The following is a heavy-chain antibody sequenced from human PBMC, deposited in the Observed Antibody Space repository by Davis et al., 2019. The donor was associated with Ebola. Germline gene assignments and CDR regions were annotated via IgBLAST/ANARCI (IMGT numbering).Heavy chain of an antibody. V-gene: IGHV1-18*01. D-gene: IGHD1-1*01. CDR3: ARDVRGITGPSEY. CDR1: GYSFTDDG. CDR2: TSTYNGNT. Sequence: AASVKVSCKASGYSFTDDGISWVRQAPGQGLEWMGWTSTYNGNTNYAQKVQGRITMTTDTSTSTAYMELRSLRSDDTARYYCARDVRGITGPSEYWGQGTLVTVSS. J-gene: IGHJ4*02.